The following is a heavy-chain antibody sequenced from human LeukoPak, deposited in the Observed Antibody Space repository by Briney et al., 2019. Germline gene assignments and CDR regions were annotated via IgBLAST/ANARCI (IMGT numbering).Heavy chain of an antibody. J-gene: IGHJ6*02. CDR1: GYTFTSYA. D-gene: IGHD3-10*01. CDR2: INTNTGNP. V-gene: IGHV7-4-1*02. Sequence: ASVKVSCKASGYTFTSYAMNWVRQAPGQGLEWMGWINTNTGNPTYAQGFTGRFVFSLDTSVSTAYLQISSLKAEDTAVYYCARADLHYYGSGSYYKRYYHYGMDVWGQGTTVTVSS. CDR3: ARADLHYYGSGSYYKRYYHYGMDV.